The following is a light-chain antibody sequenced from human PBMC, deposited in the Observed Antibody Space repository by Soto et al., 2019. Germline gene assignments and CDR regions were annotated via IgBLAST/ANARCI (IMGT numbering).Light chain of an antibody. CDR2: AAS. V-gene: IGKV1-6*01. J-gene: IGKJ1*01. Sequence: ALQMTQSPSSLSASVGDSVTITCRASQDIRTELGWYQQKPGKAPKLLIYAASTLQSGVPSRFSGSGYGTHCALTISSLQPEDFATYYCLQDYNYPRTFGQGTKVEV. CDR3: LQDYNYPRT. CDR1: QDIRTE.